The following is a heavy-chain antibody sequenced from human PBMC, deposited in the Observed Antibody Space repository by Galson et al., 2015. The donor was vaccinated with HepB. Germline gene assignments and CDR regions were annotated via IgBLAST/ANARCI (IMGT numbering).Heavy chain of an antibody. CDR3: ARGWFGDKVPGSH. D-gene: IGHD3-10*01. V-gene: IGHV3-7*03. CDR2: IKQDGSEK. Sequence: SLRLSCAASGSTFSSYWMSWVRQAPGKGLEWVANIKQDGSEKYYVDSVKGRFTISRDNAKNSLYLQMNSLRAEDTAVCYCARGWFGDKVPGSHWGQGTLVTVSS. J-gene: IGHJ4*02. CDR1: GSTFSSYW.